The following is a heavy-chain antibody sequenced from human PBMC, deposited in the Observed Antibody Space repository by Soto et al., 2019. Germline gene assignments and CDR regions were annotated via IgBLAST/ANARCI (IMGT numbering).Heavy chain of an antibody. J-gene: IGHJ5*02. Sequence: GEDLKISWKGSGYSFTSYWISWVRQMPGKGLELMVRIDASDSYTNYSPSFQGNVTMSADKSINTAYLQWSSLKASDSAMYYCGTHKAFHVDNLGXWGQGSLVTVSX. CDR1: GYSFTSYW. V-gene: IGHV5-10-1*01. CDR2: IDASDSYT. D-gene: IGHD3-16*01. CDR3: GTHKAFHVDNLGX.